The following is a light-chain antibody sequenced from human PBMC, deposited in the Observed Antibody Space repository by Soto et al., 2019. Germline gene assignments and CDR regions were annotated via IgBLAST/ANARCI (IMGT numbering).Light chain of an antibody. CDR1: QSVSSSSY. Sequence: ETVLTQSPGTLSLSPGERATLSCRASQSVSSSSYLAWYQQKPGQAPRLLIYGASSRATGIPDRFSGSGSGTDFTLTISRLEPEDFAVYYCQQYGSSLTFGGGTKVEIK. CDR3: QQYGSSLT. CDR2: GAS. J-gene: IGKJ4*01. V-gene: IGKV3-20*01.